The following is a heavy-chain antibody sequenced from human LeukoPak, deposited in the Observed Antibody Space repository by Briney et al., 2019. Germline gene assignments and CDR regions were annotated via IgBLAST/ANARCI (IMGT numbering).Heavy chain of an antibody. V-gene: IGHV3-23*01. CDR2: ISGSGGST. Sequence: GGSLRLSCAASGFTFSSYAMSWVRQAPGEGLEWVSAISGSGGSTYYADSVKGRFTISRDNSKNTLYLQMNSLRAEDTAVYYCAKDRPRYCSSTSCPPFDYWGQGTLVTVSS. CDR1: GFTFSSYA. D-gene: IGHD2-2*01. CDR3: AKDRPRYCSSTSCPPFDY. J-gene: IGHJ4*02.